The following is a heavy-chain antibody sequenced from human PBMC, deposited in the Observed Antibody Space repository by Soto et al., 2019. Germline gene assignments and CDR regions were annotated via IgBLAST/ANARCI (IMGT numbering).Heavy chain of an antibody. J-gene: IGHJ5*01. Sequence: EVQLLESGGGSVHPGESLRLSCAASGFTFSDYAMAWVRQAPGKGLEWVSSASGSGSGTYYADSVKGRFTISRDNSKNTLFLHMTNLRAGDTALYFCARDRVGSIRVDSWGQGTLVTVSS. V-gene: IGHV3-23*01. CDR1: GFTFSDYA. D-gene: IGHD1-26*01. CDR3: ARDRVGSIRVDS. CDR2: ASGSGSGT.